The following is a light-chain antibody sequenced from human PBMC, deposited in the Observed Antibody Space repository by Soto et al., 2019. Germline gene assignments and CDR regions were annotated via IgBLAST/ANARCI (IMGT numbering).Light chain of an antibody. V-gene: IGKV3-20*01. J-gene: IGKJ1*01. CDR2: GAS. CDR1: QSVRSTS. Sequence: EIVLTQSPGTLSLSPGERATLSCRASQSVRSTSLVWYQQKPGQAPRLLIYGASSRATGIPARFSGSGSGTDFTLTISRLEPEDSAVYYCQQYGSSSWTFGQGTRVEIK. CDR3: QQYGSSSWT.